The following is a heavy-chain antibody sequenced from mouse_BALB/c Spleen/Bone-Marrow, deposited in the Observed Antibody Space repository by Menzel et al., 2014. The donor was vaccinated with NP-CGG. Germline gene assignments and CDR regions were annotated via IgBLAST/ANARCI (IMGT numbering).Heavy chain of an antibody. D-gene: IGHD2-14*01. CDR3: ARSDYRYDPLAY. J-gene: IGHJ3*01. CDR2: IDTSDSYT. V-gene: IGHV1-59*01. CDR1: GYAFTDYW. Sequence: SGAELVRPGTSVKVSCKASGYAFTDYWMYWVKQRPGQGLEWIGAIDTSDSYTSYNQKFKGKATLTVDESSNTAYMQLSSLTSEDSAVYYCARSDYRYDPLAYWGQGTLVTVSA.